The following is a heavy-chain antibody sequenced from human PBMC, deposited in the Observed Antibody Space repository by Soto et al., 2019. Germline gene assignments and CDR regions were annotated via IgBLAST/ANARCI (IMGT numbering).Heavy chain of an antibody. Sequence: SLRLSCAASGFTFSSYGMHWVRQAPGKGLEWVAVIWYDGSNKYYADSVKGRFTISRDNSKNTLYLQMNSLRAEDTAVYYCAREGGLYSGYPYYYYGMDVWGQGTTVTVSS. D-gene: IGHD5-12*01. CDR1: GFTFSSYG. CDR3: AREGGLYSGYPYYYYGMDV. J-gene: IGHJ6*02. V-gene: IGHV3-33*01. CDR2: IWYDGSNK.